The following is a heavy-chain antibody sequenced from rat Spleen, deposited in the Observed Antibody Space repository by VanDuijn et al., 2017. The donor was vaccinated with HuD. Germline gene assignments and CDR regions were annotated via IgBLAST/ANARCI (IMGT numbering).Heavy chain of an antibody. V-gene: IGHV5-29*01. CDR3: ARPYIGTTTDDY. J-gene: IGHJ2*01. CDR2: ISYVGSST. D-gene: IGHD1-5*01. CDR1: GFTFSDYY. Sequence: EVQLVESGGGLVQPGRSLKLSCAASGFTFSDYYMAWVRQAPTKGLEWVATISYVGSSTYYRDSVKGRFTISRDNAKSTLYLQMDSLRSEDTATYDFARPYIGTTTDDYWGQGVMVTVSS.